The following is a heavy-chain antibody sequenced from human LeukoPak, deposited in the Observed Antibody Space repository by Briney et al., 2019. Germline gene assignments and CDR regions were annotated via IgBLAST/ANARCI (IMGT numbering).Heavy chain of an antibody. J-gene: IGHJ6*02. V-gene: IGHV3-30*03. Sequence: GGSLRLSCAASGFTFSSYGMHWVRQAPGKGLEWVAVISYDGSNKCYADSVKGRFTISRDNSKNTLYLQMNSLRAEDTAVYYCAREGEYYYYYGMDVWGQGTTVTVSS. CDR3: AREGEYYYYYGMDV. D-gene: IGHD1-26*01. CDR1: GFTFSSYG. CDR2: ISYDGSNK.